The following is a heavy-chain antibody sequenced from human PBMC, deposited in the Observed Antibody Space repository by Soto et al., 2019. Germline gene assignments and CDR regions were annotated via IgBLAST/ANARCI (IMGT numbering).Heavy chain of an antibody. J-gene: IGHJ4*02. CDR1: GYTLTELS. Sequence: ASVKVSCKVSGYTLTELSMHWVRQAPGKGLEWMGGFDPEDGETIYAQKFQGRVTMTEDTSTDTAYMELSSLRSEDTAVYYCATRSKLKDIVVVVAATAPFDYWGQGTLVTVSS. D-gene: IGHD2-15*01. CDR2: FDPEDGET. V-gene: IGHV1-24*01. CDR3: ATRSKLKDIVVVVAATAPFDY.